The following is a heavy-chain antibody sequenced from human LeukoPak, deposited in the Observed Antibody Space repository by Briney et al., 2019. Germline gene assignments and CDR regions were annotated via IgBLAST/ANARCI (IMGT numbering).Heavy chain of an antibody. CDR1: GFTFSSYG. V-gene: IGHV3-48*04. J-gene: IGHJ3*02. CDR3: ARAKFDSSGYYYRGFDI. Sequence: GGTLRLSCAASGFTFSSYGMSWIRQAPGRGLEWVSYISDSGSNIYYTDSVKGRFTMSRDNAKKSLYLQMNSLRAEDTAVYYCARAKFDSSGYYYRGFDIWGQGTMVTVSS. CDR2: ISDSGSNI. D-gene: IGHD3-22*01.